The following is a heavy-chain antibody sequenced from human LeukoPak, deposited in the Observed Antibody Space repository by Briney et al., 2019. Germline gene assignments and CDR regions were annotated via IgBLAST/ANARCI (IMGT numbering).Heavy chain of an antibody. J-gene: IGHJ6*03. CDR3: ARGAVAGTGGYYYYYYYMDV. V-gene: IGHV4-4*07. Sequence: PSETLSLTCTVSGGSISSYYRSWIRQPAGKGLEWIGRIYTSGSTNYNPSLKSRVTISVDKSKNQFSLKLSSVTAADTAVYYCARGAVAGTGGYYYYYYYMDVWGKGTTVTVSS. CDR1: GGSISSYY. D-gene: IGHD6-19*01. CDR2: IYTSGST.